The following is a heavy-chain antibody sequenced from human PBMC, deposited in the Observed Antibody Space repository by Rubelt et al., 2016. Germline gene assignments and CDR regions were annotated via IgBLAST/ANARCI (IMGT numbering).Heavy chain of an antibody. D-gene: IGHD3-16*01. CDR1: GGSISSGTYY. Sequence: QLQLQESGPGLVKPSETLSLTCSVSGGSISSGTYYWGWIRQPPGKGLEWIGSISYSGSTYYNPSLKSRVTLFVDTSKNQFSRKLNSMTAADTAVYYCARLGKWSAGGVDYWGQGTLVTVSS. V-gene: IGHV4-39*01. CDR2: ISYSGST. J-gene: IGHJ4*02. CDR3: ARLGKWSAGGVDY.